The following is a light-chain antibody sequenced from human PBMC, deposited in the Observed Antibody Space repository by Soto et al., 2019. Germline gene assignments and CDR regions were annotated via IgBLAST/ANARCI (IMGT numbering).Light chain of an antibody. Sequence: QSALTQPASVSGSPGQSITISCTGTSSDVGGYDYVSWYQQHPGKAPKLMIYDVSNRPSGVADRFSGSQSGNTASLTISGLQAEDEADYYCCSYINTNTLRVFGGGTKLTVL. J-gene: IGLJ3*02. CDR1: SSDVGGYDY. CDR2: DVS. CDR3: CSYINTNTLRV. V-gene: IGLV2-14*01.